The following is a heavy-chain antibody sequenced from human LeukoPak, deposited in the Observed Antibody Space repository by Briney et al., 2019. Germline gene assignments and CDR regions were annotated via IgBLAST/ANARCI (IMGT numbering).Heavy chain of an antibody. Sequence: ASVKVSCKASGYTFTGYYMHWVRQAPGQGLEWMGWINPNSGGTNYAQKFQGRVTITADESTSTAYMELSSLRSEDTAVYYCASRLRITMIVKPDYWGQGTLVTVSS. V-gene: IGHV1-2*02. CDR1: GYTFTGYY. CDR3: ASRLRITMIVKPDY. D-gene: IGHD3-22*01. CDR2: INPNSGGT. J-gene: IGHJ4*02.